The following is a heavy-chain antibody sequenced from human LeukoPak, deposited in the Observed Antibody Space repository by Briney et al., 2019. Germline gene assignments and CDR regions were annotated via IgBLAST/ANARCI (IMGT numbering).Heavy chain of an antibody. V-gene: IGHV3-53*01. Sequence: AGGSLRLSCTVSGFTVSSNSMSWVRQAPGKVLEWVSFIYSDNTHYSDSVKGRFTISRDNSKNTLYLQMNSLRAEDTAIYYRARRAGEYSHPYDYWGQGTLVTVSS. CDR2: IYSDNT. CDR1: GFTVSSNS. D-gene: IGHD2-15*01. J-gene: IGHJ4*02. CDR3: ARRAGEYSHPYDY.